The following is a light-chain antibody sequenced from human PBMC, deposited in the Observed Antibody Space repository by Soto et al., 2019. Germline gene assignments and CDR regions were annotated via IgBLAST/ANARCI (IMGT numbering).Light chain of an antibody. CDR1: NSNIGTNT. V-gene: IGLV1-44*01. CDR3: AAWDDSLSGQWV. CDR2: SYN. J-gene: IGLJ3*02. Sequence: QSVLTQPPSVSGTPGQGVSISCSGSNSNIGTNTVNWYQHRPGTVPRLLIYSYNQRPSGVADRFSASKSGTSASLAISRLQAEDEADYYCAAWDDSLSGQWVFGGGSKLTVL.